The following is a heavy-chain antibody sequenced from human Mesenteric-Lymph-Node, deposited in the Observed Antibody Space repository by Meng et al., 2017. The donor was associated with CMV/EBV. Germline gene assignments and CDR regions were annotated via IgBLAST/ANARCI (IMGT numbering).Heavy chain of an antibody. CDR3: ARDVGYSYGASFDY. CDR2: ISRSGDTI. CDR1: GFIFSDYY. V-gene: IGHV3-11*04. J-gene: IGHJ4*02. D-gene: IGHD5-18*01. Sequence: GESLKISCAASGFIFSDYYMNWIRQAPGKGLEWVSYISRSGDTIYYADSVKGRFTISRDNSKNTLYLQMNTLRAEDTAVYYCARDVGYSYGASFDYWGQGTLVTVSS.